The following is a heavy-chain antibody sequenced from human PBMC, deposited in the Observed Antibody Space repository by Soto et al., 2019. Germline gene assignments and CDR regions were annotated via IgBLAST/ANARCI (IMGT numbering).Heavy chain of an antibody. CDR2: IWYDGSNK. D-gene: IGHD2-2*01. V-gene: IGHV3-33*06. CDR1: GFTFSSYG. CDR3: ANYADAFDI. Sequence: QVQLVESGGGVVQPGRSLRLSCAASGFTFSSYGMHWVRQAPGKGLEWVAVIWYDGSNKYYADSVKGRFTISRDNSENTLYLQMNSLRAEDTAVYYCANYADAFDIWGQGTMVTVSS. J-gene: IGHJ3*02.